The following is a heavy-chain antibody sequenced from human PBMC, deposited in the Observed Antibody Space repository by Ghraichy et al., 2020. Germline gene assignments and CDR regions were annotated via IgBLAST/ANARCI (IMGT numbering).Heavy chain of an antibody. J-gene: IGHJ4*02. CDR2: TYYRSKWYN. CDR3: ARAIDPPRAFDF. CDR1: GDSVTSNSAA. V-gene: IGHV6-1*01. Sequence: SQTLSLTCAISGDSVTSNSAAWNWVRLSPSRGLEWLGRTYYRSKWYNDYGGSVRSRVSVSPDTSKNHVSLQLNSVTLEDTAVYFCARAIDPPRAFDFSGQEILVTVSS.